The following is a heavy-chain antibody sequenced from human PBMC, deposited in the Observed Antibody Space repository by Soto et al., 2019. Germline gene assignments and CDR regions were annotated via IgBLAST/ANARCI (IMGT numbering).Heavy chain of an antibody. J-gene: IGHJ6*02. D-gene: IGHD6-6*01. CDR3: ARGAARSPDLNYYYGMDV. V-gene: IGHV1-2*02. CDR1: GYTFTGYY. CDR2: INPNSGGT. Sequence: ASVKVSCKASGYTFTGYYMHWVRQAPGQGLEWMGWINPNSGGTNYAQKFQGRVTMTRDTSISTAYMEPSRLRSDDTAVYYCARGAARSPDLNYYYGMDVWGQGTTVTVSS.